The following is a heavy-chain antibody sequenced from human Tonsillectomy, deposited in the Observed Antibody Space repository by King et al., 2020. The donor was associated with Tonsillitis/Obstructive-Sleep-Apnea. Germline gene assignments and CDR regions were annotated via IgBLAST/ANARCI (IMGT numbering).Heavy chain of an antibody. D-gene: IGHD3-16*01. J-gene: IGHJ5*02. CDR1: GYTFTTYF. CDR3: ASGAPEKRDDYGSWFDP. CDR2: VNPSGGST. V-gene: IGHV1-46*01. Sequence: VQLVEAGAEVKKPGASVKVSCKASGYTFTTYFMHWVRQAPGQGLEWMGIVNPSGGSTIYAQNFQGRVTMTRDPSTNTVHLELSSLRSEDTDVYYCASGAPEKRDDYGSWFDPWGQGPLVTVSS.